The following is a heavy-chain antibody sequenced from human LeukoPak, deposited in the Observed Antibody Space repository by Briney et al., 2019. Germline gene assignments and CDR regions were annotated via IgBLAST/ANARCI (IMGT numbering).Heavy chain of an antibody. V-gene: IGHV4-59*01. CDR3: ARGGTWVAFDI. D-gene: IGHD3-16*01. CDR2: IYYSGST. CDR1: GGSISSYY. Sequence: SETLSLTCTASGGSISSYYWSWIRQPPGKGLEWIGYIYYSGSTNYNPSLKSRVTISVDTSKNQFSLKLSSVTAADTAVYYCARGGTWVAFDIWGQGTMVTVSS. J-gene: IGHJ3*02.